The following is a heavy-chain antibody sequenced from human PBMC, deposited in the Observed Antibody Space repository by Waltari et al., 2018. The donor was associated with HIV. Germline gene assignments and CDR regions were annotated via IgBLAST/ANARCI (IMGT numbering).Heavy chain of an antibody. V-gene: IGHV4-34*02. CDR3: ARGFDGFNFLYYYSGMDV. Sequence: QVQLQQGGASLLKPLETLSLTCAVVGGSLSGSHWTWIRQSPGKGLEWIGEVNEGGNSNYNPSLKSRVTISVDTSKRQFFLHLRSVRAADTAIYYCARGFDGFNFLYYYSGMDVWGLGTTVTVSS. CDR2: VNEGGNS. J-gene: IGHJ6*02. CDR1: GGSLSGSH. D-gene: IGHD1-1*01.